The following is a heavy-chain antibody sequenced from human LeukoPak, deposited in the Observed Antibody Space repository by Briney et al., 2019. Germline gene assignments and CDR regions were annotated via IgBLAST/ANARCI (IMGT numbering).Heavy chain of an antibody. V-gene: IGHV3-33*01. CDR1: GFTFSSYG. CDR3: ARSNYYGSGSYYNHFDY. Sequence: GGSLRLSCAASGFTFSSYGMHWVRQAPGKGLEWVAVIWYDGSNKYYADSMKGRFTISRDNSKNTLYLQMNSLRAEDTAVYYCARSNYYGSGSYYNHFDYWGQGTLVTVSS. D-gene: IGHD3-10*01. CDR2: IWYDGSNK. J-gene: IGHJ4*02.